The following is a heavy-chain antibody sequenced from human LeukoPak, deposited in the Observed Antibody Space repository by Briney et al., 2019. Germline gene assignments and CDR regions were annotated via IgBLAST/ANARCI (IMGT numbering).Heavy chain of an antibody. D-gene: IGHD4-23*01. V-gene: IGHV3-23*01. CDR1: GFTFSSYG. CDR2: ISGRRDST. CDR3: ARRVGGYSHPYDY. Sequence: GSLRLSCAASGFTFSSYGMSWVRQAPGKGLEWVSTISGRRDSTSYADSVKGRFTISRDNSKNTLYLQMNSLRAEDTAVYYCARRVGGYSHPYDYWGQGILVTVSS. J-gene: IGHJ4*02.